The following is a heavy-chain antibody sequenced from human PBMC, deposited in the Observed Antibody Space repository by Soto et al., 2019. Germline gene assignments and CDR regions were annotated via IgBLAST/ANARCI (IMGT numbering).Heavy chain of an antibody. CDR1: GGSISSGGYY. J-gene: IGHJ4*02. V-gene: IGHV4-31*03. Sequence: QVQLQESGPGLVKPSQTLSLTCTVSGGSISSGGYYWTWIRQQSGKGLEWIGYIHYTGGAHYNPSLKSRVNISVDTSKNQFSLKLSSVTAADTAVYYCVRGNSAARPPYWGQGTLVTVSS. CDR2: IHYTGGA. CDR3: VRGNSAARPPY. D-gene: IGHD6-6*01.